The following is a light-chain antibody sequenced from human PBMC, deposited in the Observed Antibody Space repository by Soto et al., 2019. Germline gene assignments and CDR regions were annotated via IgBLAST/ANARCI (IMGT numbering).Light chain of an antibody. CDR3: QQYNSFCT. CDR1: QSTNKL. Sequence: DIQMTQSPSTLSASVGDRVTITCRASQSTNKLLAWYQQTPGRVPKLLIYKASTLEAGVPSRFNGSGSGTEFTLTIRCLQPDHFASYYCQQYNSFCTFGQGTKMEIK. V-gene: IGKV1-5*03. J-gene: IGKJ2*02. CDR2: KAS.